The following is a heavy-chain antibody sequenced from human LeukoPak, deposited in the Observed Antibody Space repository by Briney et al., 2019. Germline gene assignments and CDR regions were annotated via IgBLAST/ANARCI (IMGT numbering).Heavy chain of an antibody. D-gene: IGHD3-10*01. CDR3: ARDLAMVRGVIRGYFDY. J-gene: IGHJ4*02. CDR2: ISYDGSNK. CDR1: GFTFSSYA. Sequence: PGGSLRLSCAASGFTFSSYAMHWARQVPGKGLEWVAVISYDGSNKYYADSVKGRFTISRDNSKNTLYLQMNSLRAEDTAVYYCARDLAMVRGVIRGYFDYWGQGTLVTVSS. V-gene: IGHV3-30-3*01.